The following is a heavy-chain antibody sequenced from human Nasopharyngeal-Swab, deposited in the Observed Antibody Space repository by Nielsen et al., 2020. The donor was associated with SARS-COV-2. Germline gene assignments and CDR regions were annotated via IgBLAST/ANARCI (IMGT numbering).Heavy chain of an antibody. CDR1: GGTFCSYA. D-gene: IGHD3-9*01. CDR2: IIPIFGTA. CDR3: ARSEVYDILTGYTTPYWYFDL. V-gene: IGHV1-69*13. Sequence: SVKVSCKASGGTFCSYAISWVRQAPGQGLEWMGGIIPIFGTANYAQKFQGRVTITADESTSTAYMELSSLRSEDTAVYYCARSEVYDILTGYTTPYWYFDLWGRGTLVTVSS. J-gene: IGHJ2*01.